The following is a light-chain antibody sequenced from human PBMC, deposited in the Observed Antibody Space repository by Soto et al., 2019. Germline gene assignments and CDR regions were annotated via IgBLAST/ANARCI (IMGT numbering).Light chain of an antibody. V-gene: IGLV2-8*01. J-gene: IGLJ2*01. CDR2: EVS. Sequence: QSALTQPPSASGSPGQSVTISCTGTSSDVGGYNYVSWYQQHPGKAPKLMIYEVSQRPSGVPDRFSGSKSGNTASLTVSGLQAEDEADYYCSSYAGSNILFGGGTQLNVL. CDR3: SSYAGSNIL. CDR1: SSDVGGYNY.